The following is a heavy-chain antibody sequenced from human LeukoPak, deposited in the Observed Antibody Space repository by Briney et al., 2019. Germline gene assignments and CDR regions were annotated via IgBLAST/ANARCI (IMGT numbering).Heavy chain of an antibody. CDR3: ARDQEGFDY. J-gene: IGHJ4*02. CDR1: GYTFTSNY. CDR2: IYPRDGST. Sequence: ASVKVSCKASGYTFTSNYIHWVRRAPGQGLEWMGMIYPRDGSTSYAQKFQGRVTVTRDTSTSTVHMELSGLRSEDTAVYYCARDQEGFDYWGQGTLVTVSS. V-gene: IGHV1-46*01.